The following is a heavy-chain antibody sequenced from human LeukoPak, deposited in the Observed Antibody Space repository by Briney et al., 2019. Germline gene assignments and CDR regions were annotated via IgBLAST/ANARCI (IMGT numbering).Heavy chain of an antibody. CDR3: AKDLLTPNYYDSSGYYYPFDY. CDR1: GFTFSSYA. V-gene: IGHV3-23*01. J-gene: IGHJ4*02. D-gene: IGHD3-22*01. Sequence: GGSLRLSCAASGFTFSSYAMSWVRQAPGKGLEWVSAISGSGGSTYYADSVKGRFTISRDNSKNTLYLQMNSLRAEDTAVYYCAKDLLTPNYYDSSGYYYPFDYWGQGTLVTVSS. CDR2: ISGSGGST.